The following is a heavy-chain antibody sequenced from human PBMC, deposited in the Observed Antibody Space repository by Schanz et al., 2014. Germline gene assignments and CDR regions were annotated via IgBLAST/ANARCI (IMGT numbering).Heavy chain of an antibody. CDR2: ILYDGSKT. J-gene: IGHJ3*02. D-gene: IGHD5-18*01. CDR1: GFSFSTYA. CDR3: AREEGYGYGPGAFDI. V-gene: IGHV3-30*04. Sequence: QVQLVESGGGVVQPGRSLGLSCAASGFSFSTYAMHWVRQAPGKGLEWVAVILYDGSKTYYADSVKGRFTISRDNSKNTLSLQMNSLRAEDTAVYYCAREEGYGYGPGAFDIWGQGTMVTVSS.